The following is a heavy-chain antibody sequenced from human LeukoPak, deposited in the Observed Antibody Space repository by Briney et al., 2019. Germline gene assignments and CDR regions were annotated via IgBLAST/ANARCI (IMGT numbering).Heavy chain of an antibody. CDR3: AAMSLAF. D-gene: IGHD2-2*01. CDR2: IKADGSKE. CDR1: GVTFSGAC. V-gene: IGHV3-7*01. Sequence: GGSLRLSCAASGVTFSGACMSWVRQGPGKGLQWVAAIKADGSKEYYLDSVKGLFTISRDNANDPLYLQMNSLRAEDEALYYCAAMSLAFSGQGTLVTVSS. J-gene: IGHJ4*02.